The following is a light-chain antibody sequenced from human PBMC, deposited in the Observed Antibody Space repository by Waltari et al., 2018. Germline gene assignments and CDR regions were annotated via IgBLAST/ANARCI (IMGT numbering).Light chain of an antibody. CDR1: SSNIGADYD. CDR2: GNS. Sequence: QSVLTQPPSVSGALGQRVTISCTGRSSNIGADYDVHWYQQVPGTAPKLLISGNSIRPSGVPDRFSASKSGTAASLAITGLQAEDEADYYCQYYDNSLGGSKVFGGGTRLSVL. V-gene: IGLV1-40*01. CDR3: QYYDNSLGGSKV. J-gene: IGLJ2*01.